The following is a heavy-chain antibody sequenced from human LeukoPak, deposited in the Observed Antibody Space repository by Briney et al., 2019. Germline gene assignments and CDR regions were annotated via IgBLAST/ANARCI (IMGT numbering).Heavy chain of an antibody. CDR2: IKHDGGEK. J-gene: IGHJ3*02. V-gene: IGHV3-7*03. Sequence: AGASLRLSCAASGLTLSGQWMNWVRQAPGQGLEWVANIKHDGGEKYYVDSVKGRFTISGDDAKNSLSLQMNSLRAEDTAVYYCARTEGDAFDIWGQGTMVTVSS. CDR1: GLTLSGQW. CDR3: ARTEGDAFDI.